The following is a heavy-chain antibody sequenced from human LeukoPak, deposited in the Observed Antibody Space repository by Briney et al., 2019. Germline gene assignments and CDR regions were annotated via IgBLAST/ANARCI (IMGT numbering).Heavy chain of an antibody. V-gene: IGHV1-69*13. CDR2: IIPIFGTA. CDR3: ALRYGSGSYYGSTNYYYYYMDV. J-gene: IGHJ6*03. D-gene: IGHD3-10*01. CDR1: GGTFSSYA. Sequence: GASVKVSCKASGGTFSSYAISWVRQAPGQGLEWMGGIIPIFGTANYAQKFQGRVTITADESTSTAYMELSSLRSEDTAVYYCALRYGSGSYYGSTNYYYYYMDVWGKGTTVTISS.